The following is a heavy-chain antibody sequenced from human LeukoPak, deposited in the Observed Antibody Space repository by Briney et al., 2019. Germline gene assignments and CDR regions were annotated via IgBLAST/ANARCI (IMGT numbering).Heavy chain of an antibody. V-gene: IGHV7-4-1*02. J-gene: IGHJ5*02. CDR3: ARTRVVPAAIGWFDP. Sequence: ASVKVSCEASGYTFTSYAMNWVRQAPGQGLEWMGWINTNTGNPTYAQGFTGRFVFSLDTSVSTAYLQISSLKAEDTAVYYCARTRVVPAAIGWFDPWGQGTLVTVSS. CDR1: GYTFTSYA. CDR2: INTNTGNP. D-gene: IGHD2-2*01.